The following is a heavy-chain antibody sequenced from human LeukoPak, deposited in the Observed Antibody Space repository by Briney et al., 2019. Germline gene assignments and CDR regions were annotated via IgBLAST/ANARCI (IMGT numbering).Heavy chain of an antibody. CDR2: IYYSGAT. J-gene: IGHJ4*02. Sequence: SETLSLTCTVSGGSISSSSYYWGWIRQPPGKGLEWIGSIYYSGATFYNPSLNSRVTISIDTSKNQFSLKLTSVTAADTAVYYCARLVRDNYSPRHFDYWGQGTLVTVSS. CDR3: ARLVRDNYSPRHFDY. D-gene: IGHD5-24*01. CDR1: GGSISSSSYY. V-gene: IGHV4-39*07.